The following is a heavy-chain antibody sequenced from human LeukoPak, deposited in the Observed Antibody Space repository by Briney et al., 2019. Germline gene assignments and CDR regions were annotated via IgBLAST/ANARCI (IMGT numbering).Heavy chain of an antibody. D-gene: IGHD6-13*01. J-gene: IGHJ4*02. CDR3: ARGSIAAAGRPFDY. CDR1: GGSFSGYY. V-gene: IGHV4-34*01. CDR2: IYHSGST. Sequence: SETLSLTCTVYGGSFSGYYWSWVRQPPGKGLEWIGEIYHSGSTNYNPSLKSRVTISVDKSKNQFSLKLSSVTAADTAVYYCARGSIAAAGRPFDYWGQGTLVTVSS.